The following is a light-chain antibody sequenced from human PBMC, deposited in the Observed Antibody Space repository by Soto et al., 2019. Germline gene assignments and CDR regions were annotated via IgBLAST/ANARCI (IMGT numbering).Light chain of an antibody. CDR1: QQVLYSSNNKNY. CDR3: QQYYSSPWT. V-gene: IGKV4-1*01. J-gene: IGKJ1*01. CDR2: WAS. Sequence: MMIPSPASPAVSPAERATINCKSSQQVLYSSNNKNYLAWYQQKPGQPPKLLIYWASTRESGVPDRFSGSGSGTDFTLTIRSLQAEDVAVYYCQQYYSSPWTFGQGTKVDIK.